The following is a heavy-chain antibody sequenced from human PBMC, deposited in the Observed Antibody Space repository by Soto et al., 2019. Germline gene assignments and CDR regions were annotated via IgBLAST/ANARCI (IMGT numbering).Heavy chain of an antibody. CDR3: AIDPFNPPRGHFTFDY. D-gene: IGHD3-16*01. V-gene: IGHV1-18*01. CDR1: GYTFTSYG. Sequence: QVQLVQSGAEVKKPGASVKVSCKASGYTFTSYGISWVRQAPGQGLEWMGWISPYNGNTNYAQKLQGRVTMTTDTSTSRAYMELRSLRSDDPAVYYCAIDPFNPPRGHFTFDYWGQGTLVTVSS. CDR2: ISPYNGNT. J-gene: IGHJ4*02.